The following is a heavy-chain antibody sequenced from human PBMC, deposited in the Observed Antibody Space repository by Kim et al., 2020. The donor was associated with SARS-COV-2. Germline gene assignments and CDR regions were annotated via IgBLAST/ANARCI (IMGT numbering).Heavy chain of an antibody. V-gene: IGHV4-34*01. CDR2: INHSGST. CDR1: GGSFSGYY. CDR3: ARRFGELSPYYFDY. Sequence: SETLSLTCAVYGGSFSGYYWSLIRQPPGKGLEWIGEINHSGSTNYNPSLKSRVTISVDTSKNQFSLKLSSVTAADTAVYYCARRFGELSPYYFDYWGQGTLVTVSS. D-gene: IGHD3-10*01. J-gene: IGHJ4*02.